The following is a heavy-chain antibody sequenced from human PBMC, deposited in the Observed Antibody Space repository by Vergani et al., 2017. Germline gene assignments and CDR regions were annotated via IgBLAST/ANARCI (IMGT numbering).Heavy chain of an antibody. Sequence: QMQLQESGPGLVKASETLSLSCTVSGDSIISRSYYWGWIRQPPGKGLEWSGRIYNSGNGDSSSSLKSRVTISADTSKNQFPLRLTSVTAADTAVYYCASGKYYSDSTSHFRGRYFDVWGRGTLVTVPS. J-gene: IGHJ2*01. D-gene: IGHD3-16*01. V-gene: IGHV4-39*01. CDR3: ASGKYYSDSTSHFRGRYFDV. CDR2: IYNSGNG. CDR1: GDSIISRSYY.